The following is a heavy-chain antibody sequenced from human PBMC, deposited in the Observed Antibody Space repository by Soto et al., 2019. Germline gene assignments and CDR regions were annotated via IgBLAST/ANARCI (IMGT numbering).Heavy chain of an antibody. J-gene: IGHJ6*02. Sequence: EVQLLESGGGLVQPGGSLRLSCVASGLTFSSHAMTWVRQAPGKRLECVSGISGSGATTYYADSVKGRFIISRDNSKNTLFLQMSSLRGEDTAVYYCARCKQKVMHCAVDVWGQGATVTVTS. D-gene: IGHD2-21*01. CDR1: GLTFSSHA. V-gene: IGHV3-23*01. CDR2: ISGSGATT. CDR3: ARCKQKVMHCAVDV.